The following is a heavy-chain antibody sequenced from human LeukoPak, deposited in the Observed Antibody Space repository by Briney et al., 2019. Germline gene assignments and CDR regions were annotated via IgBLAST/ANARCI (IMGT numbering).Heavy chain of an antibody. Sequence: PSETLSLTCAVYGRSFSGYYWSWIRQPPGKGLEWIGEINHSGSTNYNPSLKSRVTISVDTSKNQFSLKLSSVTAADTAVYYCARFRARGYSYGGSYFDYWGQGTLVTVSS. D-gene: IGHD5-18*01. CDR1: GRSFSGYY. CDR2: INHSGST. V-gene: IGHV4-34*01. J-gene: IGHJ4*02. CDR3: ARFRARGYSYGGSYFDY.